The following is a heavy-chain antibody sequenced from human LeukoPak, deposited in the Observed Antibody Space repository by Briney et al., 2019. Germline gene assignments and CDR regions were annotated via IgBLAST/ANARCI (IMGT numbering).Heavy chain of an antibody. D-gene: IGHD3-3*01. J-gene: IGHJ5*02. V-gene: IGHV4-59*01. CDR3: ARTITIFGVVIENWFDP. CDR2: IHYSGST. Sequence: SETLSLTCTVSGGSISSYYWSWIRQPPGKGLEWIGYIHYSGSTNYNPSLKSRVTISVDTSKNQFSLKLSSVTAADTAVYYCARTITIFGVVIENWFDPWGQGTLVTVSS. CDR1: GGSISSYY.